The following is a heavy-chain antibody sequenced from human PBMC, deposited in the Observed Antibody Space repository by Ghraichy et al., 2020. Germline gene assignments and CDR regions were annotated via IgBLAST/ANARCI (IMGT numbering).Heavy chain of an antibody. V-gene: IGHV1-24*01. Sequence: ASVKVSCKVSGYTLTELSMHWVRQAPGKGLEWMGGFDPEDGETIYAQKFQGRVTMTEDTSTDTAYMELSSLRSEDTAVYYCATVDYDFWSGHFDYWGQGTLVTVSS. CDR1: GYTLTELS. CDR2: FDPEDGET. CDR3: ATVDYDFWSGHFDY. D-gene: IGHD3-3*01. J-gene: IGHJ4*02.